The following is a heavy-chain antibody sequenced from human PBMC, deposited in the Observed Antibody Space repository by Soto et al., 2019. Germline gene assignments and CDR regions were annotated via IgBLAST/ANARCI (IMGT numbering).Heavy chain of an antibody. CDR2: IYFSGST. CDR3: ARSSRITMSLEAFDI. V-gene: IGHV4-59*01. J-gene: IGHJ3*02. D-gene: IGHD3-10*02. Sequence: SDTLSLTCTVSGGSISSYYWSWIRQPPGKGLEWIGYIYFSGSTNYNPSLKSRVTISVDTFKNQFSLKLSSVTAADTAVYYCARSSRITMSLEAFDIWGQGTMVTVSS. CDR1: GGSISSYY.